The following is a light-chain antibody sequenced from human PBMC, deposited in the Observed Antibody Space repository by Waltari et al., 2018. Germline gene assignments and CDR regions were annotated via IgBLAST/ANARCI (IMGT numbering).Light chain of an antibody. CDR3: CSYGRNYISYVV. V-gene: IGLV2-11*01. CDR1: STYVGGYNY. Sequence: QSALTQPRPVSGSPGPSVTSSCTGTSTYVGGYNYFSWYQSYPGKAPHLMIFVFSNRPSGFPDLVSGSKSPNTASLTISGLQAEEEANYPCCSYGRNYISYVVFGGGTKLTVL. J-gene: IGLJ2*01. CDR2: VFS.